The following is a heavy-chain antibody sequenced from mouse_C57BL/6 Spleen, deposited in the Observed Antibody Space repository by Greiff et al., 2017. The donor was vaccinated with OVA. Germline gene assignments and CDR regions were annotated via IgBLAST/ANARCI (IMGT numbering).Heavy chain of an antibody. CDR2: ISSGSSTI. CDR3: AREDDGYPFAY. Sequence: DVQLVESGGGLVKPGGSLKLSCAASGFTFSDYGMHWVRQAPEKGLEWVAYISSGSSTIYYADTVKGRFTISRDNAKNTLFLQMTSLRSEDTAMYYCAREDDGYPFAYWGQGTLVTVSA. V-gene: IGHV5-17*01. CDR1: GFTFSDYG. D-gene: IGHD2-3*01. J-gene: IGHJ3*01.